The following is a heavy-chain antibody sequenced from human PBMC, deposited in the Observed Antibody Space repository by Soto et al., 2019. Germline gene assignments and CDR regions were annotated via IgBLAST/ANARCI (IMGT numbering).Heavy chain of an antibody. CDR3: ARTPGYSSSWSLNWFDP. CDR2: INAGNGNT. J-gene: IGHJ5*02. CDR1: GYTFTSYA. Sequence: ASVKVSCKASGYTFTSYAMHWVRQAPGQRLEWMGWINAGNGNTKYSQKFQGRVTITRDTSASTAYMELSSLRSEDTAVYYCARTPGYSSSWSLNWFDPWGQGTLVTV. D-gene: IGHD6-13*01. V-gene: IGHV1-3*01.